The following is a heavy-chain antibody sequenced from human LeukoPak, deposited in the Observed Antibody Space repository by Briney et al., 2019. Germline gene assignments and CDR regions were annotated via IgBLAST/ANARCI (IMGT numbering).Heavy chain of an antibody. D-gene: IGHD3-10*01. CDR1: GFTFSSYS. V-gene: IGHV3-21*01. CDR2: ISSSSSYI. J-gene: IGHJ4*02. Sequence: PGGSLRLSCAASGFTFSSYSMNWVRQAPGKGLEWVSSISSSSSYIYYADSVKGRFTISRDNAENSLYLQMNSLRAEDTAVYYCARSGPTYGSGSYVHVYWGQGTLVTVSS. CDR3: ARSGPTYGSGSYVHVY.